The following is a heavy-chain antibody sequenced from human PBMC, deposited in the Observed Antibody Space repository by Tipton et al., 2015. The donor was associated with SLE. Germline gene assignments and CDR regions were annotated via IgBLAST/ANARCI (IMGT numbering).Heavy chain of an antibody. CDR3: AREDGDYEWPYYYYGMDV. D-gene: IGHD4-17*01. Sequence: SLRLSCAASGFTFSSYEMNWVRQAPGKGLEWVSYISSSGSTIYYADSVKGRFTISRDNAKNSLYLQMNSLRAEDTAVYYCAREDGDYEWPYYYYGMDVWGQGTTVTVSS. J-gene: IGHJ6*02. V-gene: IGHV3-48*03. CDR2: ISSSGSTI. CDR1: GFTFSSYE.